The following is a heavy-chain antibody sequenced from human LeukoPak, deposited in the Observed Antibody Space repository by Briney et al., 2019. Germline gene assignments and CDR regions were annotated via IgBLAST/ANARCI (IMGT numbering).Heavy chain of an antibody. CDR2: IYFDGST. Sequence: SQTLSLTCTVSGGSISSGTYYWGWIRQPPGKGLEWIGSIYFDGSTYYNPSLKSRVTISLHTSNNQFSLKLRSVTTADTAVYYCAREDSGNSDDSLDIWGQGTMVTVSS. CDR1: GGSISSGTYY. J-gene: IGHJ3*02. D-gene: IGHD4-23*01. V-gene: IGHV4-39*07. CDR3: AREDSGNSDDSLDI.